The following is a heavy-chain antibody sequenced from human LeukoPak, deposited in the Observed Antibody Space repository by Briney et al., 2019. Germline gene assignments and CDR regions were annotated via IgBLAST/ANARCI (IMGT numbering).Heavy chain of an antibody. V-gene: IGHV1-2*02. Sequence: ASVKVSCKASGYTFTGYYMHWVRQAPGQGLEWMGWINPNSGGTNYAQKFQGRVTMTRDTSISTAYMELSRLRSDDTAVYYCARGFSPDCSSTSCYKGFDPWGQGILVTVSS. D-gene: IGHD2-2*02. J-gene: IGHJ5*02. CDR3: ARGFSPDCSSTSCYKGFDP. CDR1: GYTFTGYY. CDR2: INPNSGGT.